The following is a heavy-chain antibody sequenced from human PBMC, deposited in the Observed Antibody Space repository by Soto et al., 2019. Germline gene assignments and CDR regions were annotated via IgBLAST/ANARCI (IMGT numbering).Heavy chain of an antibody. Sequence: GGSLRLSCASSGFTFINAWMSWVRQAPGKGLEWVCRIKSKTDGGTTDYAAPVKGRFTISRDDSRNTLYLQMNSLKTEDTAVYYCTTDLLTGYYYYYGMDVWGQGTTVTVSS. J-gene: IGHJ6*02. CDR2: IKSKTDGGTT. CDR3: TTDLLTGYYYYYGMDV. CDR1: GFTFINAW. D-gene: IGHD7-27*01. V-gene: IGHV3-15*01.